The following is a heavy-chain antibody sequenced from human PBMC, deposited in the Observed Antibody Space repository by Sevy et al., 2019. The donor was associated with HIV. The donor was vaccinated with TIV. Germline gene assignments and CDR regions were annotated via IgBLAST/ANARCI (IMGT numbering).Heavy chain of an antibody. V-gene: IGHV3-23*01. Sequence: GGSLRLSCAASGFSFSYSAMTWVRQAPGKGLEWVSGISGSGGTTYYADSVKGRLTISRDNSKNTLYLQMNSLRAEDTAVYYCAKVAGSGTYYSGDFDYWGQGTLVTVSS. CDR2: ISGSGGTT. CDR3: AKVAGSGTYYSGDFDY. J-gene: IGHJ4*02. CDR1: GFSFSYSA. D-gene: IGHD3-10*01.